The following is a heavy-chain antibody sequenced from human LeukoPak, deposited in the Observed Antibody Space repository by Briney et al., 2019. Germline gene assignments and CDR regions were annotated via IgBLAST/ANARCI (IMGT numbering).Heavy chain of an antibody. D-gene: IGHD3-22*01. CDR2: ISWNSGSI. V-gene: IGHV3-9*01. Sequence: TGGSLRLSCAASGFTFDDYAMHWVRHAPGKGLEWVSGISWNSGSIGYADSVKGRFTISRDNAKNSLYLQMNSLRAEDTALYYCAKGQGYYDSSGSSDYWGQGTLVTVSS. J-gene: IGHJ4*02. CDR1: GFTFDDYA. CDR3: AKGQGYYDSSGSSDY.